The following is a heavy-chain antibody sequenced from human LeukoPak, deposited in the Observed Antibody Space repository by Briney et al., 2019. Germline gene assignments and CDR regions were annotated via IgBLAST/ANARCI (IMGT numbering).Heavy chain of an antibody. CDR2: ISAYNGNT. D-gene: IGHD3-22*01. Sequence: ASVKVSCKASGYTFTSYGISWVRQAPGQGLEWMGWISAYNGNTNYAQKLQGRVTMTTDTSTSTACMELRSPRSDDTAVYYCARWDYYDSSGLYYFDYWGQGTLVTVSS. CDR3: ARWDYYDSSGLYYFDY. J-gene: IGHJ4*02. CDR1: GYTFTSYG. V-gene: IGHV1-18*01.